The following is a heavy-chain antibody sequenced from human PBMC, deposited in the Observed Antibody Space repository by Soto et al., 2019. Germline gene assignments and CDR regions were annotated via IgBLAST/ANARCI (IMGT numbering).Heavy chain of an antibody. CDR2: IYSGGST. Sequence: GGSLRLSCAASGFTVSSNYMSWVRQAPGKGLEWVSVIYSGGSTYYADSVKGRFTISRDNSKNTLYLQMNSLRAEDTAVYYCARDWTMVRGPMEHNGMDVWGQGTTVTAP. V-gene: IGHV3-66*01. CDR1: GFTVSSNY. CDR3: ARDWTMVRGPMEHNGMDV. J-gene: IGHJ6*02. D-gene: IGHD3-10*01.